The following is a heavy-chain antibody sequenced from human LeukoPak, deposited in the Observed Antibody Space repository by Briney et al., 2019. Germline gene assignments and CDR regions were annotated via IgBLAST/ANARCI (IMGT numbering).Heavy chain of an antibody. J-gene: IGHJ4*02. Sequence: GGSLRLSCAASGFTFSSYGMHWVRQAPGKGLEWVAVISYDGSYKYYADSVKGRFTISRDNSKNTLYVQMSSLRAEDTAVYYCARSNNGGWGYCDYWGQGSLVTVSS. CDR2: ISYDGSYK. D-gene: IGHD3-16*01. CDR1: GFTFSSYG. CDR3: ARSNNGGWGYCDY. V-gene: IGHV3-30*03.